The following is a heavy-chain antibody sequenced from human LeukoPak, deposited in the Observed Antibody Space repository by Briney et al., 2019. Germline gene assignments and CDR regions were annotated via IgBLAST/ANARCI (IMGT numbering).Heavy chain of an antibody. V-gene: IGHV3-7*01. J-gene: IGHJ4*02. Sequence: GGSLRLSCVASGFTFNNYWMTWVRQAPGKGLEWVANVKQDGSDKYYVDSVKGRFTISRDNSKNTMYLQMNNLREEDTAVYYCTRDPILGAPDYFDYWGQGTLVTVSS. D-gene: IGHD1-26*01. CDR3: TRDPILGAPDYFDY. CDR1: GFTFNNYW. CDR2: VKQDGSDK.